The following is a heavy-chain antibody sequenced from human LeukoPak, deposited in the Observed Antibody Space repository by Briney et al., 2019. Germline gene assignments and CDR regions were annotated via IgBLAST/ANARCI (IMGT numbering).Heavy chain of an antibody. CDR2: IYSRGST. CDR3: ARDSGTTGEVKFDP. Sequence: SETLSLTCTVSGGSISSSSYYLSWIRQPAGKGLEWIGRIYSRGSTYNPSLKSRVTMSADTSRNHVSLTLNSVTAADTAVYYCARDSGTTGEVKFDPWGQGTLVTVSS. CDR1: GGSISSSSYY. D-gene: IGHD3-10*01. J-gene: IGHJ5*02. V-gene: IGHV4-61*02.